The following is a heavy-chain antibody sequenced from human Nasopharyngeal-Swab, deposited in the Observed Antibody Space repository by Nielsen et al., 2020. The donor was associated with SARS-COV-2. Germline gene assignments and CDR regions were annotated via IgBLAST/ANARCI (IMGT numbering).Heavy chain of an antibody. CDR1: GYTFTNYW. CDR3: ARGTGNYWGRFDY. V-gene: IGHV5-51*01. CDR2: IYPDDSDT. J-gene: IGHJ4*02. Sequence: GGSLRLSCKGSGYTFTNYWIVWVRQMPGKVLEWMGLIYPDDSDTTYSPSFQGQVTLSADKSISTAYLQWSRMKAEEKEREDCARGTGNYWGRFDYWGQGTLVTVSS. D-gene: IGHD1-26*01.